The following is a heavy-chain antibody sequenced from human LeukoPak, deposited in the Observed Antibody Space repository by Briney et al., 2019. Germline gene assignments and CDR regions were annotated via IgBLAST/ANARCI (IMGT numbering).Heavy chain of an antibody. Sequence: GGSLRLSCAASRFTFSNYVMNWVRQAPGKGLEWVSGIGGSDGSTYYADSVKGRFTISRDNSKNTLYQQMNSLRAEDTALYYCTKGTWIQLWSLFDSWGQGTLVTVSS. V-gene: IGHV3-23*01. J-gene: IGHJ4*02. CDR2: IGGSDGST. CDR1: RFTFSNYV. CDR3: TKGTWIQLWSLFDS. D-gene: IGHD5-18*01.